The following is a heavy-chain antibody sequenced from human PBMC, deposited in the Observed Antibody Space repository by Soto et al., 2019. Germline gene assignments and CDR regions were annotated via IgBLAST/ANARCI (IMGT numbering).Heavy chain of an antibody. J-gene: IGHJ5*02. CDR2: IIPIIGII. V-gene: IGHV1-69*04. CDR1: GYTFTSYD. CDR3: AGDPDSHYNDSHAYSYP. Sequence: GASVKVSCKASGYTFTSYDITWVRQAPGQGLEWMGRIIPIIGIINYAQKFQGRVTITADKFTGTAYMELTRLRSDDTAVYYCAGDPDSHYNDSHAYSYPWGQGTLVTVSS. D-gene: IGHD3-22*01.